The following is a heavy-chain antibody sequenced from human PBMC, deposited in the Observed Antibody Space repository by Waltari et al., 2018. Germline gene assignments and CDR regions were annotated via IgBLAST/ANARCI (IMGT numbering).Heavy chain of an antibody. CDR3: AKDQGSGSSLAGY. CDR2: IYSGGST. V-gene: IGHV3-23*03. J-gene: IGHJ4*02. Sequence: EVQLLESGGVLVQPGGSLRLSCAASGFTFSRYAMSWVRQAPGKGLEWVSVIYSGGSTYYADSVKGRFTISRDNSKNTLYLQMNSLRAEDTAVYYCAKDQGSGSSLAGYWGQGTLVTVSS. D-gene: IGHD3-10*01. CDR1: GFTFSRYA.